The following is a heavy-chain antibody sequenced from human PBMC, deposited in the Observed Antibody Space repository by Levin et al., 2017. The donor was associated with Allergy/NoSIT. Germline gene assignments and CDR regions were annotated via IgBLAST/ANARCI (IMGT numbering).Heavy chain of an antibody. J-gene: IGHJ4*02. CDR3: ARVHPDPHYYGSGSHSQTDY. CDR2: INHSGST. CDR1: GGSFSGYY. Sequence: SETLSLTCAVYGGSFSGYYWSWIRQPPGKGLEWIGEINHSGSTNYNPSLKSRVTISVDTSKNQFSLKLSSVTAADTAVYYCARVHPDPHYYGSGSHSQTDYWGQGTLVTVSS. D-gene: IGHD3-10*01. V-gene: IGHV4-34*01.